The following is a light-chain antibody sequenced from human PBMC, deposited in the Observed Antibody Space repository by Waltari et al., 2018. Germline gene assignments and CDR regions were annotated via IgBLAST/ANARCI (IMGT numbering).Light chain of an antibody. CDR3: MQARQTPWT. J-gene: IGKJ1*01. CDR2: LIS. V-gene: IGKV2-28*01. Sequence: DIVMTQSPRSLSVTPGEPASISCRSSQSLLHSSGNTFLDWYLQKPGQSPKLLSYLISNRASGVPDRFSGSGSGPDFTLKISRVESDDVGVYFFMQARQTPWTFGQGTKVEIK. CDR1: QSLLHSSGNTF.